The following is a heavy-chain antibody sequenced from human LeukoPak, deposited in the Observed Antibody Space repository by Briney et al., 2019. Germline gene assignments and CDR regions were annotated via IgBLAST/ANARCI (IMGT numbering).Heavy chain of an antibody. V-gene: IGHV4-39*01. Sequence: SETLSLTCTVSGGSISSSSYYWGWIRQPPGKGLEWIGSIYYSGSTYYNPSLESRVTISVDTSKNQFSLKLSSVTAADTAVYYCARRDYSSYDYWGQGTLVTVSS. CDR3: ARRDYSSYDY. CDR2: IYYSGST. CDR1: GGSISSSSYY. J-gene: IGHJ4*02. D-gene: IGHD6-6*01.